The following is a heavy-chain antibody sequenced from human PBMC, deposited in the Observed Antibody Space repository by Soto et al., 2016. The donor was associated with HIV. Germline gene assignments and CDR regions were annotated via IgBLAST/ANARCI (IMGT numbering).Heavy chain of an antibody. Sequence: QLHESGPGLVKPSKTLSLTCTVSGGSISSYYWSWIRQPPGKGLEWIGYIYYSGSTNYNPSLKSRVTISIDTSKKQFSLKLNSVTAADTAVYYCASAPYYYGSGGDAFDIWGQGTMVTVSS. CDR1: GGSISSYY. J-gene: IGHJ3*02. D-gene: IGHD3-10*01. CDR2: IYYSGST. V-gene: IGHV4-59*01. CDR3: ASAPYYYGSGGDAFDI.